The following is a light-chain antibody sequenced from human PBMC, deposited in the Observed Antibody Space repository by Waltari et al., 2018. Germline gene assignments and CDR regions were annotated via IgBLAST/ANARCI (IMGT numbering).Light chain of an antibody. CDR2: ASS. CDR1: QAISSY. Sequence: AIRITQSPYSLSASTGDRVTITCRPSQAISSYLAWYQQKPGKAPKLLIYASSTLQSGVPSRFSGSGSGTNFTLTIGCLQSEDFATYFCQQYYGDPLSFGGGTKVEIK. V-gene: IGKV1-8*01. CDR3: QQYYGDPLS. J-gene: IGKJ4*01.